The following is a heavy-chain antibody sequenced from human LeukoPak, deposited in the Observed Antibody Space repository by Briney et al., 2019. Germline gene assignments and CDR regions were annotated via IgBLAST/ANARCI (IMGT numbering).Heavy chain of an antibody. D-gene: IGHD3-9*01. CDR3: ARAAGPTSSSIGFHWVYYYYYMDV. CDR1: GFTFSSYW. V-gene: IGHV3-7*01. CDR2: IKQDGSEK. J-gene: IGHJ6*03. Sequence: PGGSLRLSCAASGFTFSSYWMSWVRQAPGKGLEWVANIKQDGSEKYYVDSVKGRFTISRDNAKNSLYLQMNSLRAEDTAVYYCARAAGPTSSSIGFHWVYYYYYMDVWGKGTTVTVSS.